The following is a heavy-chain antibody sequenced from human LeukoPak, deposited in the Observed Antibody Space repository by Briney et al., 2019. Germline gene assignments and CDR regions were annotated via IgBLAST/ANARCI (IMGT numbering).Heavy chain of an antibody. Sequence: SETLSLTCTVSGGSISSYYWTWIRQPPGKGLEWIGYIYYSGSTNYNPSLKSRVTISVDTSKNQFSLKLSSVTAADTAVYYCARHDSSSWYVTYWGQGTLVTVSS. D-gene: IGHD6-13*01. CDR1: GGSISSYY. CDR2: IYYSGST. CDR3: ARHDSSSWYVTY. V-gene: IGHV4-59*08. J-gene: IGHJ4*02.